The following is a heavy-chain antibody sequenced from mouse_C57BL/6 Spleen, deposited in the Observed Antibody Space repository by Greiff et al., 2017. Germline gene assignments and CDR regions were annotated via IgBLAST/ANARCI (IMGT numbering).Heavy chain of an antibody. CDR1: GFTFSDYG. V-gene: IGHV5-17*01. D-gene: IGHD1-1*01. Sequence: DVQLVESGGGLVKPGGSLKLSCAASGFTFSDYGMHWVRQAPEKGLEWVAYISSGSSTIYYADTVKGRFTISRDNAKNTLFLQMTSLRSEDTAMYYCARGDYYGSSHDYWGQGTTLTVSS. J-gene: IGHJ2*01. CDR2: ISSGSSTI. CDR3: ARGDYYGSSHDY.